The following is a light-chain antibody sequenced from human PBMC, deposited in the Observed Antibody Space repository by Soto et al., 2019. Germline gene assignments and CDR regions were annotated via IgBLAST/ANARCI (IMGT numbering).Light chain of an antibody. J-gene: IGKJ1*01. CDR1: QSVSSSN. CDR2: DAA. V-gene: IGKV3-20*01. Sequence: EIVLTQSPGTLSLSPGERATLSCRASQSVSSSNLAWYQQKPGQAPRLLIYDAAARATGIPARFSGSGSGTDFALTISRLEPEDFAVYYCQQYGSSSWTFGQGPKVEIK. CDR3: QQYGSSSWT.